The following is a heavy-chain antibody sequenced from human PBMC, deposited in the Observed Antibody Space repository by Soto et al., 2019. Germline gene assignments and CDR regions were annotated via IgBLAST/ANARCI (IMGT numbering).Heavy chain of an antibody. V-gene: IGHV3-30-3*01. CDR2: ISYDGSNK. Sequence: QVQLVESGGGVVQPGRSLRLSCAASGFTFSSYAMHWVRQAPGKGLEWVAVISYDGSNKYYADSVKGRFTISRDNSKNTLYLQMNSLRAEDTAVYYCARGSQGGDSSGQVDAFDTWGQGTMVTVSS. D-gene: IGHD3-22*01. CDR1: GFTFSSYA. CDR3: ARGSQGGDSSGQVDAFDT. J-gene: IGHJ3*02.